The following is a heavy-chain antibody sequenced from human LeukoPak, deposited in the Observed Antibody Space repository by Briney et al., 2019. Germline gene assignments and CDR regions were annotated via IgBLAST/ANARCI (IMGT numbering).Heavy chain of an antibody. J-gene: IGHJ6*03. D-gene: IGHD5-18*01. CDR3: ARRPESYSYAYYYYYMDV. V-gene: IGHV3-21*01. CDR2: ISSSSSYI. CDR1: GFTFSSYS. Sequence: PGGSLRLSCAASGFTFSSYSMNWVRQAPGKGLEWVSSISSSSSYIYYADSVKGRFTISRDNSKNTLYLQMNSLRAEDTAVYYCARRPESYSYAYYYYYMDVWGKGTTATVSS.